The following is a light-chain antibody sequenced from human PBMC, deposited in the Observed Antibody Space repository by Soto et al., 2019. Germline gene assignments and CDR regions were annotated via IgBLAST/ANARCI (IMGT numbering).Light chain of an antibody. CDR1: SSNIGNNH. V-gene: IGLV1-51*01. CDR2: DNN. CDR3: GSWDRSLRGWV. J-gene: IGLJ3*02. Sequence: QAVVTQPPSVSAAPGQKVTVSCSGSSSNIGNNHVSWYQHLPGTAPKVFIYDNNKRPSGIPDRFSGSKSATSATLDITGLQTGDEADYYCGSWDRSLRGWVFGGGTKLTVL.